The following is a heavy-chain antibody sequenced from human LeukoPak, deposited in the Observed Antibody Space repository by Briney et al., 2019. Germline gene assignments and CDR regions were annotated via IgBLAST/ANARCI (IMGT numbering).Heavy chain of an antibody. Sequence: GGSLRLSCAASEFTFVRYAMNWVRQAPGKGLEWVSYISSSSAKIDYAESVKGRFTISRDNSKNSLYLQMDSLRAEDTAVYYCARDPSYASSWCHYMDVWGKGTTVTVSS. CDR3: ARDPSYASSWCHYMDV. J-gene: IGHJ6*03. D-gene: IGHD6-13*01. CDR2: ISSSSAKI. V-gene: IGHV3-48*04. CDR1: EFTFVRYA.